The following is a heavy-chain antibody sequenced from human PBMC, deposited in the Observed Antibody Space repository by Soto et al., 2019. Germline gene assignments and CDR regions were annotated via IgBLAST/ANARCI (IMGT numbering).Heavy chain of an antibody. CDR3: AKDLPNYDFWSGYYPIPLDAFDI. Sequence: GVLRLSCAASGFTFSSYAMSWVRQAPGKGLEWVSAISGSGGSTYYADSVKGRFTISRDNSKNTLYLQMNSLRAEDTAVYYCAKDLPNYDFWSGYYPIPLDAFDIWGQGTMVTVSS. CDR1: GFTFSSYA. V-gene: IGHV3-23*01. J-gene: IGHJ3*02. CDR2: ISGSGGST. D-gene: IGHD3-3*01.